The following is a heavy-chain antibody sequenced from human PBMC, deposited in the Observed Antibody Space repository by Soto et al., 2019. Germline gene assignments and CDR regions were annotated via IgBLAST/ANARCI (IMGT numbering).Heavy chain of an antibody. CDR1: GVTFSSYG. J-gene: IGHJ6*02. CDR3: TKDTGSCTGRRCYYPPYYSYYYGMEA. Sequence: QVQLVESGGGVVQPGRSLRLSCAASGVTFSSYGMHWVRQAPGKGLEWVAVILYDESDIYYSDSLKGRFTISRDNSKNTLYLQMSSLRPEDTAVYYCTKDTGSCTGRRCYYPPYYSYYYGMEAWGQGTTVTVSS. V-gene: IGHV3-30*18. D-gene: IGHD2-8*02. CDR2: ILYDESDI.